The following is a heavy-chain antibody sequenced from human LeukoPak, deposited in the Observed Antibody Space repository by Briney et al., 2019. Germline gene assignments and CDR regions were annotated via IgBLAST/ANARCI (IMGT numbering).Heavy chain of an antibody. Sequence: GESLKISCKGSGYSFDTHWIGWVRQVPGKGLEWMGIIYPGDSDTRYSPSFQGQVTISADKSISTAYLQWSSLKASDTAMYYCARLVSRGVPDYWGQGTLVTVSS. CDR2: IYPGDSDT. J-gene: IGHJ4*02. V-gene: IGHV5-51*01. CDR1: GYSFDTHW. D-gene: IGHD3-10*01. CDR3: ARLVSRGVPDY.